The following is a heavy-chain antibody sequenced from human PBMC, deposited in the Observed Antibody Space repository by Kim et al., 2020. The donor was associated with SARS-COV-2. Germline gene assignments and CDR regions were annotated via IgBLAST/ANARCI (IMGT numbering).Heavy chain of an antibody. CDR3: AKEKYYDYVWGRSREGLIDY. Sequence: RFTISRDNSKNTLYLQMNSLRAEDTAVYYCAKEKYYDYVWGRSREGLIDYWGQGTLVTVSS. V-gene: IGHV3-30*02. J-gene: IGHJ4*02. D-gene: IGHD3-16*01.